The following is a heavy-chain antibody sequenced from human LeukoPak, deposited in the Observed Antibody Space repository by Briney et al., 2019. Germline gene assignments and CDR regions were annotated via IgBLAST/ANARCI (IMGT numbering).Heavy chain of an antibody. J-gene: IGHJ4*02. Sequence: ASVKVSCKASGYTFTSYGISWVRQAPEQGLEWMGWISAYNGNTNYAQKLQGRVTMTTDTSTSTAYMELRSLRSDDTAVYYCARGPMVRGVIIYLDYWGQGTLVTVSS. V-gene: IGHV1-18*01. CDR2: ISAYNGNT. D-gene: IGHD3-10*01. CDR3: ARGPMVRGVIIYLDY. CDR1: GYTFTSYG.